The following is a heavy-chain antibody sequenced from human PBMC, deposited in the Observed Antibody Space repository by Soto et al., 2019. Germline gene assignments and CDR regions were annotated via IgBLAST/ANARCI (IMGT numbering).Heavy chain of an antibody. V-gene: IGHV1-46*01. Sequence: QVQLAQSGAEVKKPGASVKVSCKASGYTFTNYYIHWVRQAPGQGLEWMGVINPSGGTTNYAQKFQGRVTMTRDTSTSAVYMELSSLRSEDTAVYYCARALRGYTYGILSALGYWGQGTLVTVSS. D-gene: IGHD5-18*01. CDR2: INPSGGTT. CDR3: ARALRGYTYGILSALGY. CDR1: GYTFTNYY. J-gene: IGHJ4*02.